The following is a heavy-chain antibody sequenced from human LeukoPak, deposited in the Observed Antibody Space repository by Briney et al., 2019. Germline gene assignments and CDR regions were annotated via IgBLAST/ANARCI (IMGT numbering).Heavy chain of an antibody. Sequence: SETLSLTGTVSGYSISNAYYWGWIRQPPGKGLEWIGSLYHSGSTYYNPSLKCRVTTSVDTSKNRFSLKLTSVTAADTAVYYCARELHSGSYYFDYWGQGTLVTVSS. CDR1: GYSISNAYY. CDR2: LYHSGST. CDR3: ARELHSGSYYFDY. J-gene: IGHJ4*02. D-gene: IGHD1-26*01. V-gene: IGHV4-38-2*02.